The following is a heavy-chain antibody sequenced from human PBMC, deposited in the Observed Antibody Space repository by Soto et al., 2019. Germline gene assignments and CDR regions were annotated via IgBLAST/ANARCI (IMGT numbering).Heavy chain of an antibody. V-gene: IGHV3-21*01. Sequence: EVQLVESGGGLVKPGGSLRLSCAASGFTFSTYSMNWVRQAPGKGLEWVSSISKSGTYIYYTDSVRGRFTISRDNAKNSXXLQMNSLRAEDTAVYYCAREDRITMVRGGEDAFDIWGQGTMVTVSS. CDR3: AREDRITMVRGGEDAFDI. J-gene: IGHJ3*02. CDR2: ISKSGTYI. CDR1: GFTFSTYS. D-gene: IGHD3-10*01.